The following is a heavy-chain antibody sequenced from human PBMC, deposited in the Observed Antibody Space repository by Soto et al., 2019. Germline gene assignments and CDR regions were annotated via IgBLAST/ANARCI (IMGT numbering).Heavy chain of an antibody. CDR2: IYYSGIT. CDR1: GDSISSSNYY. CDR3: ARSNSGYYKWFDP. J-gene: IGHJ5*02. V-gene: IGHV4-39*01. Sequence: SETLSLTCTVSGDSISSSNYYWGWIRQPPGKGLEWIANIYYSGITYCNPSLKSRVVISVDTSKNQFSLKLSSVSAVDTAIYYCARSNSGYYKWFDPWGQGTLVTVSS. D-gene: IGHD3-22*01.